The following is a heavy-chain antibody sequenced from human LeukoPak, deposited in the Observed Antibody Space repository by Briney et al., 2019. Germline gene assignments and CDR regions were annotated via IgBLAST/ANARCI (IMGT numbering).Heavy chain of an antibody. CDR1: GFTFSSYT. V-gene: IGHV3-21*04. CDR3: AKALIGYSYGSYYFDY. CDR2: ISGSNSYI. D-gene: IGHD5-18*01. J-gene: IGHJ4*02. Sequence: GGSLRLSCAASGFTFSSYTMHWIRQAPGKGLEWVSSISGSNSYIFYADSVKGRFTISRDNSKNTLYLQMNSLRAEDTAVYYCAKALIGYSYGSYYFDYWGQGTLVTVSS.